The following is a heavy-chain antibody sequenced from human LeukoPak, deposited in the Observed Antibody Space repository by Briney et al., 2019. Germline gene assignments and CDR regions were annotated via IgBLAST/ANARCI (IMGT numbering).Heavy chain of an antibody. J-gene: IGHJ4*02. V-gene: IGHV3-23*01. CDR3: AKERNWGFFDY. Sequence: GGSLRLSCAASGFTVSSNYMSWVRQAPGKGLEWVSAISGDGDNTYYADSVKGRFTISRDNSKNTLCLQMNSLRAEDTAVYYCAKERNWGFFDYWGQGTLVTVSS. CDR2: ISGDGDNT. D-gene: IGHD7-27*01. CDR1: GFTVSSNY.